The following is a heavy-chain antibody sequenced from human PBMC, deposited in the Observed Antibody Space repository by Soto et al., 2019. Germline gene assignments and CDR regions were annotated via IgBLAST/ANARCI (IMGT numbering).Heavy chain of an antibody. CDR2: IYYSGST. V-gene: IGHV4-31*03. J-gene: IGHJ5*02. CDR3: ARERAGGYYFNWFDP. CDR1: GGSISSGGYY. Sequence: SETLSLTCTVSGGSISSGGYYWSWIRQYPGKGLEWIGYIYYSGSTYYNPSLKSRVTISVDTSKNQFSLKLSSVTAADTAVYYCARERAGGYYFNWFDPWGQGTLVTVSS. D-gene: IGHD3-10*01.